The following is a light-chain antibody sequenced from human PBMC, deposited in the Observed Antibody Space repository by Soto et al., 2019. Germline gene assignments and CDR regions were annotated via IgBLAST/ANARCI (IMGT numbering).Light chain of an antibody. CDR2: AAS. CDR3: QQFGGSFS. V-gene: IGKV3-20*01. J-gene: IGKJ4*01. CDR1: ETVTGKY. Sequence: EIVLTQSPGTLSLSPADRATLSCRASETVTGKYLAWYQQKVGQAPRLLIFAASNRATGIPDRFSGSGSGTDFTLTISRLEPEDFAVYYCQQFGGSFSFGGGTKVEI.